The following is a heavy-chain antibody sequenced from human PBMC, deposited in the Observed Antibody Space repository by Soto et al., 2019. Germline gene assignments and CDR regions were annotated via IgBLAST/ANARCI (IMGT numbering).Heavy chain of an antibody. CDR3: ARGDYYDISGPFSDAFDI. D-gene: IGHD3-22*01. Sequence: PGGSLRLSCAASGFTFRSYWMSWVRQAPGKGLEWVANIKPDGSQKWYVDSVKGRFTISRDNAKSSLSLQMDSLRGEDTAVYYCARGDYYDISGPFSDAFDIWGQGTMVTVSS. CDR2: IKPDGSQK. CDR1: GFTFRSYW. V-gene: IGHV3-7*04. J-gene: IGHJ3*02.